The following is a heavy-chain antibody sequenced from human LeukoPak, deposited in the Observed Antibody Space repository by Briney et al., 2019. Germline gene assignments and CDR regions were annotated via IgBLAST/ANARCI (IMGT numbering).Heavy chain of an antibody. CDR3: ARVYSSSSGIDY. Sequence: SETLSLTCTVSGGSISSYYWSWIRQPPGKGLEWIGFISYTGNTNYNPSPKSRVTISVDTSKNQFSLKLTSVTAADTAVYYCARVYSSSSGIDYWGQGTLVTVSS. J-gene: IGHJ4*02. CDR2: ISYTGNT. CDR1: GGSISSYY. V-gene: IGHV4-59*01. D-gene: IGHD6-6*01.